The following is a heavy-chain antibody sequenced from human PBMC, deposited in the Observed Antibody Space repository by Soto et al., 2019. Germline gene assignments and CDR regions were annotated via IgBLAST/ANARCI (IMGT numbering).Heavy chain of an antibody. V-gene: IGHV1-46*01. CDR2: INPSGGST. D-gene: IGHD4-17*01. CDR3: ARDRKLSVTTRYYYYGMDV. J-gene: IGHJ6*02. CDR1: GQTFTRCE. Sequence: GSLQISCKTYGQTFTRCEERWVRPAPGQGLEWMGIINPSGGSTSYAQQFQGRVTMTRDTSTSTVYMELSSLRSEDTAVYYFARDRKLSVTTRYYYYGMDVWGQGTTVTVSS.